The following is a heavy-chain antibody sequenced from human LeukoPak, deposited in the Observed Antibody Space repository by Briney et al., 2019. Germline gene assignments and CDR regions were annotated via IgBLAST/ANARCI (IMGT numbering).Heavy chain of an antibody. J-gene: IGHJ4*02. CDR3: ARVAVEGYFDY. CDR1: GYSISSGYY. D-gene: IGHD2-15*01. Sequence: SETLSLTCTVSGYSISSGYYWGWIRQPPGKGLEWIGSIYHSGSTYYNPSLKSRVTISVDTSKNQFSLKLSSVTAADTAVYYCARVAVEGYFDYWGQGTLVTVSS. CDR2: IYHSGST. V-gene: IGHV4-38-2*02.